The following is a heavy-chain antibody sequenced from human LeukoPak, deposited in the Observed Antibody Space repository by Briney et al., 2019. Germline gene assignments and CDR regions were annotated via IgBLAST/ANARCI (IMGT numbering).Heavy chain of an antibody. CDR3: ARSLYCGGDCYSGPFDY. CDR2: ISRSGSTK. D-gene: IGHD2-21*02. J-gene: IGHJ4*02. CDR1: GFTFSDYI. V-gene: IGHV3-11*04. Sequence: GGSLRLSCAASGFTFSDYIMRWIGQAPGKGLEWVSSISRSGSTKYYADSVKGRFTISRDNAKNSLFLQMNSLRAEDTAVYYCARSLYCGGDCYSGPFDYWGQGTLVTVSS.